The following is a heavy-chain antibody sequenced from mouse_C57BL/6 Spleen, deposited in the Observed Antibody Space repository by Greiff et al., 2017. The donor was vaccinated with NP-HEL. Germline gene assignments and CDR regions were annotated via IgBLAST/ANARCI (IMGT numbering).Heavy chain of an antibody. D-gene: IGHD1-1*01. J-gene: IGHJ2*01. V-gene: IGHV1-9*01. Sequence: VQLQQSGAELMKPGASVKLSCTATGYTFTGYWIAWVKQRPGHGLEWIGEILPGSGSTNYTEKFKGKATFTADTSTNTAYMQLSSLTTEDSAIYYCARWGTTVVAHFDYWGQGTTLTVSS. CDR3: ARWGTTVVAHFDY. CDR1: GYTFTGYW. CDR2: ILPGSGST.